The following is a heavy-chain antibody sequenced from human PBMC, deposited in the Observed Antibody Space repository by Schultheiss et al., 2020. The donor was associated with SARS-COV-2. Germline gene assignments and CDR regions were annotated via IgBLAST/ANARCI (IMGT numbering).Heavy chain of an antibody. J-gene: IGHJ5*02. CDR1: GFTFDDYG. CDR2: INWNGGST. V-gene: IGHV3-20*01. D-gene: IGHD1-26*01. CDR3: ARDRGSYYRWFDP. Sequence: GESLKISCAASGFTFDDYGMSWVRQAPGKGLEWVSGINWNGGSTGYADSVKGRFTISRDNPKNSLYLQMNSLRAEDTALYHCARDRGSYYRWFDPWGQGTLVTVSS.